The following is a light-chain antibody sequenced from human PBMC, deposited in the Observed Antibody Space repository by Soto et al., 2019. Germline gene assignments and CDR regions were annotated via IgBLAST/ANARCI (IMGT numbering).Light chain of an antibody. CDR2: WAS. V-gene: IGKV4-1*01. CDR3: QQYYRAPST. J-gene: IGKJ4*01. CDR1: QSVLYSSNNKNY. Sequence: IVMTQSPDSLAVSLGERATINCKSSQSVLYSSNNKNYLAWYQQKPGQPPKMLIYWASTRESGVPARFSGSGSGTDFTLTISTLQAEDVAVYYCQQYYRAPSTFGGGTKVEIK.